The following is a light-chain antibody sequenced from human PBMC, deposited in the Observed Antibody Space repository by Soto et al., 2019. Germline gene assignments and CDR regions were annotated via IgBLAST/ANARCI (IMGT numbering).Light chain of an antibody. CDR1: QSVSSN. V-gene: IGKV3-15*01. CDR2: VAS. J-gene: IGKJ4*01. CDR3: QQYKVWALA. Sequence: EIVMTQSPATLSVSPGERATLSCRASQSVSSNLAWYQQKPGQTPKLLIYVASTRASGIPARFSGSGSGTELTITISSLQSEDFAVYYCQQYKVWALAFGGGTKGEFK.